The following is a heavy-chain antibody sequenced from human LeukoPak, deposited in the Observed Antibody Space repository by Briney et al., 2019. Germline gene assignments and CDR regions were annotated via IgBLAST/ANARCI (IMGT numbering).Heavy chain of an antibody. D-gene: IGHD5-18*01. V-gene: IGHV3-9*01. CDR1: GFTFDDYA. Sequence: GGSLRLSCAASGFTFDDYAMHWVRQAPGEGLEWVSGISWNSGSIGYADSVKGRFTISRDNAKNSLYLQMNSLRAEDTALYYCAKAKDVDTAMVHAFDIWGQGTMVTVSS. CDR2: ISWNSGSI. CDR3: AKAKDVDTAMVHAFDI. J-gene: IGHJ3*02.